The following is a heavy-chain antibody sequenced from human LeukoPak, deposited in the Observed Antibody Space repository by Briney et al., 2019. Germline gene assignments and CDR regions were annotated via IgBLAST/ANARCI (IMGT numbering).Heavy chain of an antibody. Sequence: GASVNVSCKASGGTFSSYAISWVRQAPGQGLEWMGGIIPIFGTANYAQKFQGRVTITADESTSTAYMELSSLRSEDTAVYYCARAKAARPYYYGMDVWGQGTTVTVSS. D-gene: IGHD6-6*01. CDR3: ARAKAARPYYYGMDV. CDR1: GGTFSSYA. CDR2: IIPIFGTA. V-gene: IGHV1-69*13. J-gene: IGHJ6*02.